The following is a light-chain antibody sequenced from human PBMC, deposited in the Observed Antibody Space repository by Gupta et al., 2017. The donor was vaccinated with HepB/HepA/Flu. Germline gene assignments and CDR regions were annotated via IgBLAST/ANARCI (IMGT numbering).Light chain of an antibody. CDR3: QQYGSSPPT. J-gene: IGKJ2*01. V-gene: IGKV3-20*01. CDR1: QSVSSSS. CDR2: GAS. Sequence: DILLTQSSGTLSLSPGERATHSCRASQSVSSSSLAWYQQRPGQAPRLLIYGASSRATGIPGRFSGSGSGTDFTLTITRLEPEDFAVYYCQQYGSSPPTFGQGTKLEIK.